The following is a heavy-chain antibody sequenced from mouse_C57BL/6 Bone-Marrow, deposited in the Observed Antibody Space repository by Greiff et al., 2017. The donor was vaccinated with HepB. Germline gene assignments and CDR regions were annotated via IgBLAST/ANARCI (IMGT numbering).Heavy chain of an antibody. D-gene: IGHD2-5*01. Sequence: EVNVVESGGGLVKPGGSLKLSCAASGFTFSSYAMSWVRQTPEKRLEWVATISDGGSYTYYPNNVKGRFTISRDNAKNNSYLQMSHLKSEDTAMYYCARGGPTIVTTWYFDVWGTGTTVTVSS. V-gene: IGHV5-4*03. CDR3: ARGGPTIVTTWYFDV. J-gene: IGHJ1*03. CDR1: GFTFSSYA. CDR2: ISDGGSYT.